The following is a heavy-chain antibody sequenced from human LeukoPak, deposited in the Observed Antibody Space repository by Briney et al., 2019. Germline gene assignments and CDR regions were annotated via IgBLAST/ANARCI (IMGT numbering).Heavy chain of an antibody. CDR1: GFTFSSYG. CDR2: IGPSGSST. CDR3: AKDRSYASFED. D-gene: IGHD2-2*01. J-gene: IGHJ4*02. V-gene: IGHV3-23*01. Sequence: GGTLRLSCAAPGFTFSSYGMNWVRQAPGKGLEWVSGIGPSGSSTYYADSVKGRFTISRDNSKNTMYVQMNSLRAEDTAVYYCAKDRSYASFEDWGQGTLVTVSS.